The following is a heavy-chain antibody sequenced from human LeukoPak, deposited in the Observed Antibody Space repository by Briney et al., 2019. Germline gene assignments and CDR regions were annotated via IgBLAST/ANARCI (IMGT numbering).Heavy chain of an antibody. D-gene: IGHD3-22*01. J-gene: IGHJ4*02. CDR1: AGSISGHS. CDR2: IYYSGST. Sequence: SETLSLTCTVSAGSISGHSWNWIRQPPGKGLEWIGDIYYSGSTRCNPSLESRVTISLDTSKNQFSLSLTSVTAADTAVYYCAREPRWYYYDSASYYFDYWGQGTLVTVSS. V-gene: IGHV4-59*11. CDR3: AREPRWYYYDSASYYFDY.